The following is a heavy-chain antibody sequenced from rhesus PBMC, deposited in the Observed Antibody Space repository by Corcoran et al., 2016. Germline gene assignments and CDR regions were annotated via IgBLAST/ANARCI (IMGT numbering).Heavy chain of an antibody. CDR3: ARDRATVDFDY. Sequence: QVQLQESGPGVVKPSETLSLTCAVSGYSISSGYDWSWIRQPPGKGLEWIGYIYGSSGSNNYNPSLKNRVTISKDTSKNQFSLKLSSVTAADTAVYYCARDRATVDFDYWGQGVLVTVSS. D-gene: IGHD5-36*01. J-gene: IGHJ4*01. V-gene: IGHV4-76*01. CDR2: IYGSSGSN. CDR1: GYSISSGYD.